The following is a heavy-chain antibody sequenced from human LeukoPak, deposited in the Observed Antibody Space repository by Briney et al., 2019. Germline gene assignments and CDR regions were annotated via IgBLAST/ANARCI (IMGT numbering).Heavy chain of an antibody. D-gene: IGHD3-22*01. CDR2: AYYGGNI. V-gene: IGHV4-34*01. J-gene: IGHJ3*02. CDR1: GGSFSGYY. Sequence: SETLSLTCAVYGGSFSGYYWSWIRQPPGKGLEWIGSAYYGGNIYYNPSLKSRVTISVDTSKNQFSLKLSSVTATDTAVYYCARHDSSGPYNAFDIWGQGTMVTVSS. CDR3: ARHDSSGPYNAFDI.